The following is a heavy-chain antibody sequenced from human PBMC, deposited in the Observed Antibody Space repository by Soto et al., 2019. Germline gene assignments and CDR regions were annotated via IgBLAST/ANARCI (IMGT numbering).Heavy chain of an antibody. V-gene: IGHV4-34*01. CDR2: INHSGST. CDR1: CGSFIGYY. Sequence: SETLSLTCAFYCGSFIGYYWSWIRQPPGKGLEWIGEINHSGSTNYNPSLKSRVTISVDTSKNQFSLKLSSVTAADTAVYYCARGVGIDVAAHGMDVWGQGTTVTVSS. CDR3: ARGVGIDVAAHGMDV. J-gene: IGHJ6*02. D-gene: IGHD6-6*01.